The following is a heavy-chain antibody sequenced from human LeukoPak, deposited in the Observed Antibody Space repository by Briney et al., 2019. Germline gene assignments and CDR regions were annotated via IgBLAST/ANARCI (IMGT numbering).Heavy chain of an antibody. V-gene: IGHV3-23*01. CDR3: ARMAPDFWSGYLPTFAFDY. D-gene: IGHD3-3*01. CDR1: GFTFSSYA. Sequence: GGSLRLSCAASGFTFSSYAMSWVRQAPGKGLEWVSAISGSGGSTYYADSVKGRFTISRDNSKNTLYLQMNSLRAEDTAVYYCARMAPDFWSGYLPTFAFDYWGQGTLVTVSS. J-gene: IGHJ4*02. CDR2: ISGSGGST.